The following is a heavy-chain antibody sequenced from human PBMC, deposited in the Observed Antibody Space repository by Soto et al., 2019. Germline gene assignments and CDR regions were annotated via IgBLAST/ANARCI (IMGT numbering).Heavy chain of an antibody. D-gene: IGHD6-25*01. CDR2: IKQDGSDK. Sequence: PGGSLRLSCAASGFTFISYWMSWVRQAPGKGLEWVANIKQDGSDKYYVDSVKGRFTISRDNAKNSLYLQMNSLRAEDTAVYYCARDVIAATLTYYYYGMDVWGQGTTVTVSS. CDR3: ARDVIAATLTYYYYGMDV. CDR1: GFTFISYW. J-gene: IGHJ6*02. V-gene: IGHV3-7*01.